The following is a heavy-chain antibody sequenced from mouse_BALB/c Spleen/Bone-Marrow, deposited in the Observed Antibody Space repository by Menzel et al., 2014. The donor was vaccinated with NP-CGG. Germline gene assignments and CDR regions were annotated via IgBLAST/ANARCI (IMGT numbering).Heavy chain of an antibody. V-gene: IGHV1-18*01. CDR1: GYSFTGYT. CDR3: AREGGYDGYCPLAY. J-gene: IGHJ3*01. D-gene: IGHD2-3*01. Sequence: EVQLQQSGPELVKPGASMKISCKASGYSFTGYTMNWVKQSHGKNLEWIGLINPYDGGTSYNQKFKGKATLTVDKSSSTAYVEFLSLTSEDSAVYYCAREGGYDGYCPLAYWGQGTLVTVSA. CDR2: INPYDGGT.